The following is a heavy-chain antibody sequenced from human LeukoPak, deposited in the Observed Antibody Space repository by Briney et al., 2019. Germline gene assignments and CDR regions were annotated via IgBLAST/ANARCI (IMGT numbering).Heavy chain of an antibody. CDR1: GFTFTSQA. J-gene: IGHJ5*02. D-gene: IGHD2-15*01. CDR3: AKEQGSLVGFDP. CDR2: LSGHGGST. Sequence: GRSLRLSCAPSGFTFTSQAMSWVRQAPGKGLEWDSTLSGHGGSTYYADSVKGRFTISRDNSKNTLYLQMNSLRAEDTAVYYCAKEQGSLVGFDPWGQGTLVTVSS. V-gene: IGHV3-23*01.